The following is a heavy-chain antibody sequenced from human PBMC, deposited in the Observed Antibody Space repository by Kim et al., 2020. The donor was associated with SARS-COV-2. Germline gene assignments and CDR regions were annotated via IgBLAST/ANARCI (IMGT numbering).Heavy chain of an antibody. CDR1: GFTFSSYW. D-gene: IGHD3-10*01. V-gene: IGHV3-7*01. J-gene: IGHJ4*02. CDR2: VKQDGSER. Sequence: GGSLRLSCAASGFTFSSYWMSWVRQAPGKGLEWVANVKQDGSERNYVDSVKGRFTISRDNAKNSLYLQMDSLRVEDTAVYYCARGSGSYYIQWGQGTLVT. CDR3: ARGSGSYYIQ.